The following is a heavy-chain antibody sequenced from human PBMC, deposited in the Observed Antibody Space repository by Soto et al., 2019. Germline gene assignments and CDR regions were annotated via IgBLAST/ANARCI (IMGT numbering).Heavy chain of an antibody. V-gene: IGHV4-61*01. CDR2: IYYNGST. J-gene: IGHJ5*02. D-gene: IGHD4-17*01. CDR1: GGSVSSGHYY. CDR3: ASDLGRFDYNDYGWFDP. Sequence: QVQLQESGPGLVKPSETLSLTCTVSGGSVSSGHYYWGWIRQPPGKGLEWIGYIYYNGSTNYNPSLKSRVTISGDTSKNQFSLKLNSVTAADTAMYYCASDLGRFDYNDYGWFDPWGRGTLVTVSS.